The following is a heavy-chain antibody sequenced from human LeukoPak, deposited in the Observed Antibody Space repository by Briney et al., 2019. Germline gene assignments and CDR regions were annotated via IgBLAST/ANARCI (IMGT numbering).Heavy chain of an antibody. CDR1: GASISSGTYS. V-gene: IGHV4-30-2*01. J-gene: IGHJ3*02. D-gene: IGHD2-2*01. Sequence: SETLSLTCTVSGASISSGTYSWSWIRQPPGEGLEWIGYIYHTGSTYYNPSLKGRVTISVDRSKNQFSLKLSSVTAADTAVYYCARGYCSSTSCYAYSGAFDIWGQGTMVTVSS. CDR3: ARGYCSSTSCYAYSGAFDI. CDR2: IYHTGST.